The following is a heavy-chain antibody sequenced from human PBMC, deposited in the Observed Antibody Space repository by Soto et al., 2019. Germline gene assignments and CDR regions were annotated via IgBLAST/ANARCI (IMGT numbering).Heavy chain of an antibody. D-gene: IGHD3-10*01. CDR3: ARVEWFGDQALDY. J-gene: IGHJ4*02. CDR2: IYYSGST. Sequence: PSETLSLTCTVSCGSISSGGYYWSWIRQHPGKGLEWIGYIYYSGSTYYNPSLESRVTISVDTSKNQFSLKLSSVTAADTAVYYCARVEWFGDQALDYWGQGTLVTVSS. V-gene: IGHV4-31*03. CDR1: CGSISSGGYY.